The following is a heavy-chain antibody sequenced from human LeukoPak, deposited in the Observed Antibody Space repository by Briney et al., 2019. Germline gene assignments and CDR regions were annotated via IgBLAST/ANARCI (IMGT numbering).Heavy chain of an antibody. CDR1: GFTFSSYA. D-gene: IGHD4-17*01. V-gene: IGHV3-23*01. Sequence: GGSLRLSCAASGFTFSSYAMSWVRQAPGKGLEWVSGISGSGGSTYYADSVKGRFTISRDNAKNSLYLQMNSLRAEDTAVYYCARDENGDYYFDYWGPGTLVTVSS. CDR2: ISGSGGST. J-gene: IGHJ4*02. CDR3: ARDENGDYYFDY.